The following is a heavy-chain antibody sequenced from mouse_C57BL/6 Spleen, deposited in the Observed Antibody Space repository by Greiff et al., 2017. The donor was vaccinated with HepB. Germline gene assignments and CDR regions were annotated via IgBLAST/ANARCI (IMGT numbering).Heavy chain of an antibody. CDR1: GYTFTSYW. CDR3: ARGGRGVTTAGDFDY. J-gene: IGHJ2*01. CDR2: IYPGSGST. V-gene: IGHV1-55*01. D-gene: IGHD2-2*01. Sequence: QVQLQQPGAELVKPGASVKMSCKASGYTFTSYWITWVKQRPGQGLEWIGDIYPGSGSTNYNEKFKSKATLTVDTSSSTAYMQLSSLTSEDSAVYYCARGGRGVTTAGDFDYWGQGTTLTVSS.